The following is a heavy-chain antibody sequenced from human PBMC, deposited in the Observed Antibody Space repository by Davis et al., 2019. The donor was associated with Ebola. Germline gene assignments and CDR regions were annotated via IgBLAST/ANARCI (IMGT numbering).Heavy chain of an antibody. CDR2: INHSGST. J-gene: IGHJ4*02. CDR3: ARGSVWSGYRVDY. Sequence: SQTLSLTCAVHGGSFSGYYWSWIRQPPGKGLEWIGEINHSGSTNYNPSLKSRVTISVDTSKNQFSLKLSSVTAADTAVYYCARGSVWSGYRVDYWGQGTLVTVSS. D-gene: IGHD3-3*01. CDR1: GGSFSGYY. V-gene: IGHV4-34*01.